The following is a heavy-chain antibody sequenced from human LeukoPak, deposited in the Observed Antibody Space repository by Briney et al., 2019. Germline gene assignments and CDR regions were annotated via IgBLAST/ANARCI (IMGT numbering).Heavy chain of an antibody. V-gene: IGHV3-23*01. CDR1: GFTSSSYA. J-gene: IGHJ4*02. CDR3: AKDREYYYGSGSYYFDY. Sequence: GGSLRLSCAASGFTSSSYAMSWVRQAPGKGLEWVSAISGSGGSTYYADSVKGRFTISRDNSKNTLYLQMNSLRAEDTAVYYCAKDREYYYGSGSYYFDYWGQGTLVTVSS. D-gene: IGHD3-10*01. CDR2: ISGSGGST.